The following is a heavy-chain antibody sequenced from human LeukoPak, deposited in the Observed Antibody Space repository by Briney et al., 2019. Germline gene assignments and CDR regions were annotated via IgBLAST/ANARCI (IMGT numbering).Heavy chain of an antibody. J-gene: IGHJ2*01. CDR3: ARVYYSSSYDYWYFDL. Sequence: PSETLSLTCTVSGGSISSSSYYWGWIRRPPGKGLEWIGSIYYSGSTYYNPSLKSRVTISIDTSKNQFSLRLTSVTAADTAFYYCARVYYSSSYDYWYFDLWGRGTLVTVSS. D-gene: IGHD6-13*01. CDR2: IYYSGST. CDR1: GGSISSSSYY. V-gene: IGHV4-39*07.